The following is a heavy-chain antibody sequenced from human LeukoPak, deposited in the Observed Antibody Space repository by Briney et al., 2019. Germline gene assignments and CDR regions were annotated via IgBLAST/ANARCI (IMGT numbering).Heavy chain of an antibody. D-gene: IGHD6-25*01. CDR2: ISSSSSYI. CDR3: ARGGRLLYYFDY. Sequence: KPGGSLRLSCAASGFTFSSYSMNWVRQAPGKGLEWVSSISSSSSYIYYADSVKGRFTISRDNDKNSLYLQMNSLRAEDTAVYYCARGGRLLYYFDYWGQGTLVTVSS. CDR1: GFTFSSYS. V-gene: IGHV3-21*01. J-gene: IGHJ4*02.